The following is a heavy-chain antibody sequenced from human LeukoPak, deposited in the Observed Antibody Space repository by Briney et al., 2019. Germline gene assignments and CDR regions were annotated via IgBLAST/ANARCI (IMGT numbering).Heavy chain of an antibody. Sequence: SETLSLTCTVSGGSISSYYWSWIRQPPGKGLEWIGYIYYSGSTNYNPSLKSRVTISVDTSKNQFSLKLSSVTAADTAVYYCARLGIAAAGTRFDPWGQGTLVAVSS. V-gene: IGHV4-59*01. D-gene: IGHD6-13*01. J-gene: IGHJ5*02. CDR1: GGSISSYY. CDR3: ARLGIAAAGTRFDP. CDR2: IYYSGST.